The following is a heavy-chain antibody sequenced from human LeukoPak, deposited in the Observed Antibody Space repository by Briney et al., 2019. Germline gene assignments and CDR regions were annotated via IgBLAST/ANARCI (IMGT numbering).Heavy chain of an antibody. D-gene: IGHD3-10*01. CDR3: ARGENYYGSGSYRDY. CDR1: GYTFTSYY. V-gene: IGHV1-46*01. J-gene: IGHJ4*02. CDR2: INPSGGST. Sequence: ASVKVSCKASGYTFTSYYMHWVRQAPGQGLEWMGIINPSGGSTSYAQKFQGRVTMTRDMSTSTVYMELSSLRSEDTAVYYCARGENYYGSGSYRDYWGQGTLVTVSS.